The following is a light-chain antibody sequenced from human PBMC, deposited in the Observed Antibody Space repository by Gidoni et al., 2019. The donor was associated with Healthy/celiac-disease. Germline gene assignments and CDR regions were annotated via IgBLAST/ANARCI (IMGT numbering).Light chain of an antibody. V-gene: IGKV3-11*01. CDR2: DAS. CDR1: QSVSSY. J-gene: IGKJ1*01. Sequence: EIVLTQSPATLSLSPGERATLSCRASQSVSSYLAWYQQKPGQAPRLLIDDASNRATGIPPRFSGSGSGTDFTLTISSLEPEDFAVYYCQQRSNWSGTFGQGTKVEIK. CDR3: QQRSNWSGT.